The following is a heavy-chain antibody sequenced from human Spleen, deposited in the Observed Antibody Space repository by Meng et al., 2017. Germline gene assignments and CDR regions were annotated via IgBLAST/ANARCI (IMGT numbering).Heavy chain of an antibody. Sequence: QGELKQWGDGLVKPSDTLSLTCAVYGGCFSGDYWSWIRQPPGKGLEWIGEINHSGSTNYNPSLESRATISVDTSQNNLSLKLSSVTAADSAVYYCARGPTTMAHDFDYWGQGTLVTVSS. D-gene: IGHD4-11*01. CDR2: INHSGST. CDR1: GGCFSGDY. J-gene: IGHJ4*02. V-gene: IGHV4-34*01. CDR3: ARGPTTMAHDFDY.